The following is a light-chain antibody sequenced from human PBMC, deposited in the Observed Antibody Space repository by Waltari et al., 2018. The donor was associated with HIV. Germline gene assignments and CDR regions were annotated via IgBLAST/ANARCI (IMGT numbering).Light chain of an antibody. CDR2: DVD. J-gene: IGLJ2*01. CDR3: ASYTADDTVL. V-gene: IGLV2-14*03. CDR1: DSDFGFYNF. Sequence: SDLTQPASVSGFLGQSITISCTGADSDFGFYNFISWYQQQPGKVPKLLLYDVDTRASGVHGRFSGSKSGNTASLTISGLQVEDEGLYHCASYTADDTVLFGGGTTVTV.